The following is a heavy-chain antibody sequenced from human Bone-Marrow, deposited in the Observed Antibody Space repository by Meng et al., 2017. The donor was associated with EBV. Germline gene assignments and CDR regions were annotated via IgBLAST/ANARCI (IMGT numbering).Heavy chain of an antibody. D-gene: IGHD3-10*01. J-gene: IGHJ4*02. V-gene: IGHV1-18*01. CDR1: GYTFSSYG. CDR2: VSAYNGNT. Sequence: QVQLVQSGDEVKKPGASVKVACKASGYTFSSYGFTWVRQAPGQGLEWMGWVSAYNGNTNYAQKLQGRVTMTADTSTSTAYMELRSLRSDDTAVYYCARAYYGSGSYYGGFDYWGQGTLSPSPQ. CDR3: ARAYYGSGSYYGGFDY.